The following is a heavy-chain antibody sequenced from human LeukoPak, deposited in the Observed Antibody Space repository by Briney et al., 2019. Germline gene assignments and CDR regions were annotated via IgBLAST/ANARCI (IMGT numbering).Heavy chain of an antibody. J-gene: IGHJ5*02. Sequence: SETLSLTGTVSGGSISSYYWSWIRQPAGKGLEWIGRIYTSGSTNYNPSLKSRVTISVDTSKNQFSLKMSSVTAADTAVYYCARATQLGSEFDPWGQGTLVTVSS. V-gene: IGHV4-4*07. CDR1: GGSISSYY. D-gene: IGHD7-27*01. CDR3: ARATQLGSEFDP. CDR2: IYTSGST.